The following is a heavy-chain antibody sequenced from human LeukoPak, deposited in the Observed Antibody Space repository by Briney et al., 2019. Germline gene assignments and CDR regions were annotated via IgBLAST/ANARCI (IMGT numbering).Heavy chain of an antibody. J-gene: IGHJ6*01. Sequence: ASVKASFKSSGYTFTSYAVHWVRQPPGQRIEWMGWINAGNGNTKNSHKFHGRVPITRDTSTSTASLELSSLRSEDTAVYYCARDLGVPELQNYFYYGMDVWGEGDPFTVSS. CDR3: ARDLGVPELQNYFYYGMDV. V-gene: IGHV1-3*01. CDR2: INAGNGNT. D-gene: IGHD4-23*01. CDR1: GYTFTSYA.